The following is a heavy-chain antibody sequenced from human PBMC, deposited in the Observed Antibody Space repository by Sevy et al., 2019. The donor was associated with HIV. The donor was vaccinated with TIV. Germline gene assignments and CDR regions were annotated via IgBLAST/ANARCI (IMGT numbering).Heavy chain of an antibody. CDR2: ISDSSATI. CDR3: ASQRGGYERLYCFDS. D-gene: IGHD5-12*01. V-gene: IGHV3-48*01. J-gene: IGHJ4*02. Sequence: GGSLRLSCVASGFTYSMNWVRQAPGKGLEWVSYISDSSATIHYADSVKGRFTISRDNAKNSLYLQMNTLRAEDTAVYYCASQRGGYERLYCFDSWGQGTLVTVSS. CDR1: GFTYS.